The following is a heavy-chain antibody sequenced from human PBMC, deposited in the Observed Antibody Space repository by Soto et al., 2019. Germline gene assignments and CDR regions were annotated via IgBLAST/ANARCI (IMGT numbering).Heavy chain of an antibody. D-gene: IGHD3-9*01. Sequence: PSETLSLTCTVSGGSISSSSYYWGWVRQPPGKGLEWIGSIYYSGSTYYNPSLKSRVTISVDTSKNQFSLKLSSVTAADTAVYYCAQRSYYDILTGYYPTAYFDYWGQGTLVTVSS. CDR3: AQRSYYDILTGYYPTAYFDY. J-gene: IGHJ4*02. V-gene: IGHV4-39*01. CDR1: GGSISSSSYY. CDR2: IYYSGST.